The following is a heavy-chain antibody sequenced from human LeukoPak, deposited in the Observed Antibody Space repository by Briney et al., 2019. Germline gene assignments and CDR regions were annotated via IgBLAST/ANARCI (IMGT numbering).Heavy chain of an antibody. CDR2: INPNSGGT. D-gene: IGHD1-26*01. V-gene: IGHV1-2*02. CDR3: ATAPYSGSYLVDY. J-gene: IGHJ4*02. CDR1: GYTFTDYY. Sequence: GASVKVSCKASGYTFTDYYMHWVRQAPGQGLEWMGWINPNSGGTNYAQKFQGRVTMTRDTSISTAYMELSRLRSDDTAVYYCATAPYSGSYLVDYWGQGTLVTVSS.